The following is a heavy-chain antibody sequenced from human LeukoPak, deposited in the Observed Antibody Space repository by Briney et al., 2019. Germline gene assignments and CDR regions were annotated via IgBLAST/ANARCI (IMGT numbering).Heavy chain of an antibody. CDR1: GFTFSSYA. CDR2: ISGSGGST. D-gene: IGHD6-13*01. J-gene: IGHJ4*02. Sequence: PGGSLRLSCAASGFTFSSYAMSWVRQAPGKGLEWVSAISGSGGSTYYADSVKGRFTISRDNSKNTLYLQMNSLRAEDTAVYYSAKDPSRSWHEYYFDYWGQGTLVSVSS. V-gene: IGHV3-23*01. CDR3: AKDPSRSWHEYYFDY.